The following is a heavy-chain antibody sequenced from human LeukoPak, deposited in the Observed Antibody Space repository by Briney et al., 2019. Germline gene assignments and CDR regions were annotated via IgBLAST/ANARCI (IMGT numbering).Heavy chain of an antibody. J-gene: IGHJ3*02. CDR1: GFTFSDYY. D-gene: IGHD6-19*01. Sequence: GGSLRLSCAASGFTFSDYYMSWIRQAPGKGLEWVSYISSSGSIIYYADSVKGRFTTSRDNAKNSLYLQMNSLRAEDTAVYYCAKDVSVAGTNALIDAFDIWGQGTMVTVSS. CDR3: AKDVSVAGTNALIDAFDI. CDR2: ISSSGSII. V-gene: IGHV3-11*01.